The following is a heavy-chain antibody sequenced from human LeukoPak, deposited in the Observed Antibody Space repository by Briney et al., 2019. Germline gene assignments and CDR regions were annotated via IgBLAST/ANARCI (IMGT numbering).Heavy chain of an antibody. CDR2: INHSGST. D-gene: IGHD3-3*01. V-gene: IGHV4-34*01. CDR3: ARCAVTVFGVGRRTAWTY. J-gene: IGHJ4*02. CDR1: GGSFSGYY. Sequence: SETMSLTCAVYGGSFSGYYWSWIRQPPGKGLEWIGAINHSGSTNYNPSLKSRLTISGDTSKNQFSLKLSSVTAADTAVYYCARCAVTVFGVGRRTAWTYWGQGTLVTVSS.